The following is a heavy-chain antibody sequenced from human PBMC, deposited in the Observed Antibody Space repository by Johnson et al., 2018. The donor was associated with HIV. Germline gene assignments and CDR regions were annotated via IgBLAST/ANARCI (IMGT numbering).Heavy chain of an antibody. CDR3: ARPQGTGDAFDI. Sequence: QVQLVESGGGVVQPGRSLRLSCAASGFTFSSYAMHRVRQAPGKGLEWVAVISYDGSNKYYEDYETGRFTISRDNSKNTLYLQMNSLRAEDTAVYYCARPQGTGDAFDIWGQGTMVNVSS. V-gene: IGHV3-30*04. J-gene: IGHJ3*02. CDR1: GFTFSSYA. D-gene: IGHD1-1*01. CDR2: ISYDGSNK.